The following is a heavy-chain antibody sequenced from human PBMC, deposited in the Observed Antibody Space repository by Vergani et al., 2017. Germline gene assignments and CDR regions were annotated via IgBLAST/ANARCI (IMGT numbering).Heavy chain of an antibody. CDR1: GCTFNQYG. CDR3: ARDLRLLYNRFDP. Sequence: QVQLVESGGGVVQPGRSLRISCAASGCTFNQYGMQWVRQAPGKGLEWVAVTWYDGNNKQYADSVKGRFTISRDNSKSTMYLQMNSLRDEDTGVYYCARDLRLLYNRFDPWGQGTLVTVSS. D-gene: IGHD1-14*01. CDR2: TWYDGNNK. J-gene: IGHJ5*02. V-gene: IGHV3-33*01.